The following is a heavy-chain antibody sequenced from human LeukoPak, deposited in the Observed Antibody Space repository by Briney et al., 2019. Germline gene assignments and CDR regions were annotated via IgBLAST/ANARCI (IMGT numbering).Heavy chain of an antibody. CDR2: ISGSGGST. V-gene: IGHV3-23*01. J-gene: IGHJ6*03. D-gene: IGHD4-17*01. CDR3: AKDGGRGDHEKDYYMDV. CDR1: GFTFSSYA. Sequence: GGSLGLSCAASGFTFSSYAMSWVRQAPGKGLEWVSAISGSGGSTYYADSVKGRFTISRGNSKNTLCLQMNSLRAEDTAVYYCAKDGGRGDHEKDYYMDVWGKGTTVTVSS.